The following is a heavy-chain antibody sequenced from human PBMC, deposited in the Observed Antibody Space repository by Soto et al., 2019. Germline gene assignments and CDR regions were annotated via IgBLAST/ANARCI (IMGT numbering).Heavy chain of an antibody. CDR1: GYTFTSYG. V-gene: IGHV1-18*01. Sequence: GASVKVSCKASGYTFTSYGISWVRQAPGQGLEWMGWISAYNGNTNYAQKLQGRVTMTTDTSTSTAYMELRSLRSDDTAVYYCARDLRYCSSTSCPAWFDPWGQGTLVTVSS. D-gene: IGHD2-2*01. CDR2: ISAYNGNT. J-gene: IGHJ5*02. CDR3: ARDLRYCSSTSCPAWFDP.